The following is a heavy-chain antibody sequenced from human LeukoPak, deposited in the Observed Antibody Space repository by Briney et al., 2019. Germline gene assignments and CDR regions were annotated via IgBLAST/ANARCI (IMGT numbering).Heavy chain of an antibody. CDR3: ARGGRYSSSSNFDY. D-gene: IGHD6-13*01. CDR2: IRYDGINK. J-gene: IGHJ4*02. CDR1: GFTFSTHG. V-gene: IGHV3-30*02. Sequence: GGSLRLSCAASGFTFSTHGMHWVRQAPGKGLEWVAFIRYDGINKYYADSVKGRFTISRDNSKNTLYLQMNSLRAEDTAVYYCARGGRYSSSSNFDYWGQGTLVTVSS.